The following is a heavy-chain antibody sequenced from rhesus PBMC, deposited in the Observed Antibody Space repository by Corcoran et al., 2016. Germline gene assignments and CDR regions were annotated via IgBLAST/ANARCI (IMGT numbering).Heavy chain of an antibody. CDR2: IYGSSGST. V-gene: IGHV4-76*01. J-gene: IGHJ4*01. CDR3: ARDPGTVGDY. CDR1: GYSISSGYD. D-gene: IGHD5-24*01. Sequence: QVQLQESGPGVVKPSETLSLTCAVSGYSISSGYDWSWIRQPPGKGLEWIGYIYGSSGSTNYNPSLKNRVTISKDTSKNQLSLKLSSVTAADTAVYYCARDPGTVGDYWGQGVLVTVSS.